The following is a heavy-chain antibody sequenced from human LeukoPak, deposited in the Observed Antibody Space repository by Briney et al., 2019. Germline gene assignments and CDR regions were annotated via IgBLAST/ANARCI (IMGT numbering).Heavy chain of an antibody. CDR3: ARAEGYIKMGD. CDR2: INHSGST. J-gene: IGHJ4*02. CDR1: GGSFSGYY. Sequence: PSETLSLTCAVYGGSFSGYYRSWIRQPPGKGLEWIGEINHSGSTNYNPSLSSRVTISIDKSKNHFSLKLSSVTAADTAVYYCARAEGYIKMGDWGQGTLVTVSS. V-gene: IGHV4-34*01. D-gene: IGHD6-13*01.